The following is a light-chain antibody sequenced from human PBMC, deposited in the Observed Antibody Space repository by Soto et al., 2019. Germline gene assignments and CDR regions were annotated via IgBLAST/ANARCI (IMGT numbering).Light chain of an antibody. CDR1: QDIGNR. Sequence: DIQMTQSPSSLSASEGDRVTITCRASQDIGNRLVWFQQKPGKVPKRLIYGAYSLQSGVPSRFSGTGSGTEFTLTIRSLQPEDFATYYCLHHHTYPWTFGQGTKVDI. CDR2: GAY. J-gene: IGKJ1*01. CDR3: LHHHTYPWT. V-gene: IGKV1-17*01.